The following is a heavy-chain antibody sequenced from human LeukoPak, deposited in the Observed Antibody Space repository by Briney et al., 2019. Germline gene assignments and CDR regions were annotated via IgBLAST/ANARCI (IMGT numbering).Heavy chain of an antibody. Sequence: GGSLRLSCATSGFTLTNYAMHWVRQPAGEGLEWVSALGTAGDTFYPGSVKGRFSISRDNAKKSLFRQMNSLRVEDTAIYYCARQSTPHGNFDYWGQGTLVTVSS. V-gene: IGHV3-13*01. D-gene: IGHD5-24*01. J-gene: IGHJ4*02. CDR2: LGTAGDT. CDR3: ARQSTPHGNFDY. CDR1: GFTLTNYA.